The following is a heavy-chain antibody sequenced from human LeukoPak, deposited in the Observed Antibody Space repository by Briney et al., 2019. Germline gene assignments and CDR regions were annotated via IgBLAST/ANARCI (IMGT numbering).Heavy chain of an antibody. V-gene: IGHV4-39*01. J-gene: IGHJ5*02. D-gene: IGHD5-18*01. CDR1: LGSLSMISYY. Sequence: SETLSPTCTVSLGSLSMISYYWGWIRQPPGKGLEWIGSIHYSGTTYYNPSLRSRLTIAVDTSKNQFSLKLSSVTAADTAVYYCVRHTSDTAGRFYLWGQGTLVTVSS. CDR2: IHYSGTT. CDR3: VRHTSDTAGRFYL.